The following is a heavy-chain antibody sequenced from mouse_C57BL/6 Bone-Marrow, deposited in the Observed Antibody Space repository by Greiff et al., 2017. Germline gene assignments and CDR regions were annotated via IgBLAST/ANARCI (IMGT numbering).Heavy chain of an antibody. CDR3: ARKDYYGSSHPWFAY. CDR1: GYTFTGYW. CDR2: ILPGSGST. V-gene: IGHV1-9*01. D-gene: IGHD1-1*01. J-gene: IGHJ3*01. Sequence: QVQLQQSGAELMKPGASVTLSCKATGYTFTGYWIEWVKQRPGHGLEWIGEILPGSGSTNYNEKFKGKAPFTADTSSNTAYMQLSSLTTEDSAIYYCARKDYYGSSHPWFAYWGQGTLVTVSA.